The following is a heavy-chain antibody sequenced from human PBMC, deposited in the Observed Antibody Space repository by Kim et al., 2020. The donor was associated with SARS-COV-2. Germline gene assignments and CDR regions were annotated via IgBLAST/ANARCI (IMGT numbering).Heavy chain of an antibody. CDR3: AGAFGVYWFDP. V-gene: IGHV4-31*03. Sequence: SETLSLTCNVSGGSMSSGGYYWSWIRQHPEKGLEWIGYIYHSGSSYFNPSLKSRATISVDTSKNQFSLELTSVTAADTAVYYFAGAFGVYWFDPWGQGTL. CDR2: IYHSGSS. D-gene: IGHD3-3*01. CDR1: GGSMSSGGYY. J-gene: IGHJ5*02.